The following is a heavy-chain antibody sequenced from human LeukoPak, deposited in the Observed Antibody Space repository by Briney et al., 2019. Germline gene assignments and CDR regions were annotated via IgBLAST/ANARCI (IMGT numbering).Heavy chain of an antibody. V-gene: IGHV4-31*03. CDR2: IYYSGST. CDR3: AREGYYDSRGVFNY. CDR1: GGSISSGGYY. J-gene: IGHJ4*02. Sequence: SETLSLTCTVSGGSISSGGYYWSWIRQHPGKGLEWIGYIYYSGSTYYNPSLKSRVTISVDTSKNQFSLKLSSVTAADTAVYYCAREGYYDSRGVFNYWGQGTLVTVSS. D-gene: IGHD3-22*01.